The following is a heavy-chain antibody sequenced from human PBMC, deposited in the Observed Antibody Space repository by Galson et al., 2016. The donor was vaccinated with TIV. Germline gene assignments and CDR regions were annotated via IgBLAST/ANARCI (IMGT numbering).Heavy chain of an antibody. J-gene: IGHJ3*01. V-gene: IGHV3-30*02. CDR2: IRYDGKSQ. D-gene: IGHD4-17*01. Sequence: SLRLSCAASGFTFNNYGMHWVRQTPGKGLDWVAFIRYDGKSQFYGDSVKGRFTVSRDRSTNTMYLQMNNVRPDDTALYYCAKLSGYNGDWDAFDVWGQGTMVIASS. CDR1: GFTFNNYG. CDR3: AKLSGYNGDWDAFDV.